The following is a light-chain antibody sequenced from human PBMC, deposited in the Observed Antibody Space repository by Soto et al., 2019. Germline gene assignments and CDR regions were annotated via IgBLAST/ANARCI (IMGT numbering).Light chain of an antibody. CDR3: QQRWSWPLT. Sequence: VLTRSPATLSLSPGEGATLSCRASRSVRNYLAWYQQKAGQPPRLLVFDASTRAAGFPARFSGSGSGTDFTLTISRIEPEDVAVYYCQQRWSWPLTFGGGTKVDIK. CDR2: DAS. CDR1: RSVRNY. V-gene: IGKV3-11*01. J-gene: IGKJ4*01.